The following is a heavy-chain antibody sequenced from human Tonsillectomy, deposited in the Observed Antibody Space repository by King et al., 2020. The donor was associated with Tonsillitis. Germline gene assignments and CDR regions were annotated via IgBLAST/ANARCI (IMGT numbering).Heavy chain of an antibody. CDR1: GGSITSYY. Sequence: LQLQESGPGLVKPSETLSLTCTVSGGSITSYYWSWIRQPAAKGLEWIGRINTNGNTDYNPSLESRVTLSLDTSNNQFSLRLTSVTAADTALYYCARNVLPAIKVGAFDIWGQGTMVNVSS. D-gene: IGHD2-2*01. CDR2: INTNGNT. CDR3: ARNVLPAIKVGAFDI. J-gene: IGHJ3*02. V-gene: IGHV4-4*07.